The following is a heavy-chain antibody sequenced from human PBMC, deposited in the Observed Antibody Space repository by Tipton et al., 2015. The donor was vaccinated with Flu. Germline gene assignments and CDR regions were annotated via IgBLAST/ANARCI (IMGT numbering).Heavy chain of an antibody. D-gene: IGHD2-15*01. CDR1: GYTFTGYY. V-gene: IGHV1-46*03. Sequence: QLVQSGAEVKKPGASVKVSCKASGYTFTGYYIHWVRQAPGQGLEWMGIINPSGGTTIYAQRLQGRVTLTMDTSTRTVYMELSSLRSDDTAVYYCVRFSGGGERAAFDIRGQGTKVTVSA. J-gene: IGHJ3*02. CDR2: INPSGGTT. CDR3: VRFSGGGERAAFDI.